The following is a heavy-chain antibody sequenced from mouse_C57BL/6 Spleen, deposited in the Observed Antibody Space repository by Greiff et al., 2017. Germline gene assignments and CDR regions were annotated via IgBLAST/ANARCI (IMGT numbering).Heavy chain of an antibody. Sequence: EVMLVESGGGLVQPGGSLSLSCAASGFTFTDYYMSWVRQPPGKALEWLGFIRNKANGYTTEYSASVKGRFTISRDNSQSILYLQMNALRAEDSATYYCARLRRGGAMDYWGQGTSVTVSS. CDR3: ARLRRGGAMDY. D-gene: IGHD2-12*01. CDR2: IRNKANGYTT. V-gene: IGHV7-3*01. CDR1: GFTFTDYY. J-gene: IGHJ4*01.